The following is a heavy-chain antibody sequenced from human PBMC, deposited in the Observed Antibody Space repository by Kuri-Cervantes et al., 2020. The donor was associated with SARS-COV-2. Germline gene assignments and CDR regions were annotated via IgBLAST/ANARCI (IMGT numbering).Heavy chain of an antibody. CDR3: ARSGPGAISREDGACDI. Sequence: ASVKVSCKASGYTFTGYYMHWVRQAPGQGLEWMGWINPNSGGTNYAQKFQGWVTMTRDTSISTVYMELSRLRSEDTAMYYCARSGPGAISREDGACDIWGQGTMVTVSS. J-gene: IGHJ3*02. V-gene: IGHV1-2*04. CDR1: GYTFTGYY. D-gene: IGHD5-24*01. CDR2: INPNSGGT.